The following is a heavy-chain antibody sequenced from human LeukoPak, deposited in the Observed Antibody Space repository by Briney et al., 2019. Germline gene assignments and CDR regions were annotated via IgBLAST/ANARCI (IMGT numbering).Heavy chain of an antibody. J-gene: IGHJ6*02. V-gene: IGHV5-51*01. CDR2: IYPGDSDT. Sequence: GESLKISCKGSGYSFTSYWIGWVRQMPGKGLEWMGIIYPGDSDTRYSPSFQGQVTISADKSISTAYLQWSSLKASDTAMYYCARHGSVLLWFGELYYYYGMDVWGQGTTVTVSS. CDR3: ARHGSVLLWFGELYYYYGMDV. D-gene: IGHD3-10*01. CDR1: GYSFTSYW.